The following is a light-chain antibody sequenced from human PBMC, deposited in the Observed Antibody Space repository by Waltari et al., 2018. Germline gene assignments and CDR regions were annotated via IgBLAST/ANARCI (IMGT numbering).Light chain of an antibody. J-gene: IGKJ1*01. Sequence: DIVLTQSPGTLSLSPGGRATLSCRASPGVGRYLAWYQQNPGQAPRHLIYDASTRATGIPDRFSGSGSGTDFSLTISRLESEDFAVYYCQKYVNLPATFGQGTKVEIK. CDR2: DAS. CDR1: PGVGRY. V-gene: IGKV3-20*01. CDR3: QKYVNLPAT.